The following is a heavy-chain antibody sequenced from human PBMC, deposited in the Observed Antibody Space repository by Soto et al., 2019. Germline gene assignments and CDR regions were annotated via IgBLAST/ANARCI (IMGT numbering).Heavy chain of an antibody. V-gene: IGHV4-4*07. CDR3: ARGGQEVGSGPLDY. Sequence: SETLSLTCTVSGGSIRNYSCNWIRQPAGKGLEWIGRTDTSGSTNYNPSLKSRVTMSVDTSKQEFSLKLSSVTAADTALYYCARGGQEVGSGPLDYWGRGALVTVSS. D-gene: IGHD3-3*01. J-gene: IGHJ4*02. CDR2: TDTSGST. CDR1: GGSIRNYS.